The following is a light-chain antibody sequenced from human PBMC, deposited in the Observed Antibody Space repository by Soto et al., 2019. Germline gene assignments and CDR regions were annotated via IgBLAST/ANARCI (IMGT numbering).Light chain of an antibody. J-gene: IGLJ2*01. CDR1: NSNIGADYG. V-gene: IGLV1-40*01. Sequence: QSVLTQPPSVTGAPGHRVTISCTGSNSNIGADYGVHWYQQFPETAPKLLIYDNTNRPSGVPDRFSGSKSGTSSSLAITGLQAEYEADYYCQAFDSSFIGLVFGGGTKVTVL. CDR2: DNT. CDR3: QAFDSSFIGLV.